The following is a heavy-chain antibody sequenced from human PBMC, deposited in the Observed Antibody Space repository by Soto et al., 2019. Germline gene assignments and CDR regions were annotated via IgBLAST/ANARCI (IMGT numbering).Heavy chain of an antibody. D-gene: IGHD5-12*01. CDR2: INPSGGST. V-gene: IGHV1-46*03. Sequence: ASVKVSCKASGYTFTSYYMHWVRQAPGQGLEWMGIINPSGGSTSYAQKFQGRVTMTRDTSTSTVYMELSSLRSEDTAVYYCARGGLWYSGYDITFDYWGQGTLVTSPQ. J-gene: IGHJ4*02. CDR3: ARGGLWYSGYDITFDY. CDR1: GYTFTSYY.